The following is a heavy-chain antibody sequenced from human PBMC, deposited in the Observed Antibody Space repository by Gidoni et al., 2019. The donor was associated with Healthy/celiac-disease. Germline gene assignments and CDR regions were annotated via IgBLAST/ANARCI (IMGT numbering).Heavy chain of an antibody. Sequence: QVQLQESGPGLVKPSETLSLTCTVSGGSISSYYWSWIRQPPGKGLEWIGYIYYSGSTNYNPALKSRVTISVDTSKNQFSLKLSSVTAADTAVYYCARDRSYVYYDSSGYPSGYYYYGMDVWGQGTTVTVSS. D-gene: IGHD3-22*01. CDR1: GGSISSYY. J-gene: IGHJ6*02. CDR3: ARDRSYVYYDSSGYPSGYYYYGMDV. CDR2: IYYSGST. V-gene: IGHV4-59*01.